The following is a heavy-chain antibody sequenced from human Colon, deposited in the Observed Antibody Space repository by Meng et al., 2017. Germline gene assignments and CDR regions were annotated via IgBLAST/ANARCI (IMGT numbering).Heavy chain of an antibody. D-gene: IGHD1-14*01. CDR3: ARDRVPGKY. J-gene: IGHJ4*02. Sequence: QVQLQESGPGLVRPSEPLALTCTVSGGSVSSGTYYWSWIRQPPGKGLEWIGCIYYSGTTNYNPSLKSRVTISVDTSKNQFSLKLSSVTPADTVVYFCARDRVPGKYWGQGTLVTVSS. CDR1: GGSVSSGTYY. CDR2: IYYSGTT. V-gene: IGHV4-61*01.